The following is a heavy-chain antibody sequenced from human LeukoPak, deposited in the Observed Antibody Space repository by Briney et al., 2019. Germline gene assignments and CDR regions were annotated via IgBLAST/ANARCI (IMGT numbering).Heavy chain of an antibody. CDR2: IYPGDSAT. V-gene: IGHV5-51*01. Sequence: PGESLKIPCKGSGYSFSTYWVAWVRQRPGKGLEWMGIIYPGDSATRYSPSFQGQVTISADKSINTAYLQWSSLKASDTAMYYCARGGYCSGGSCYSEDWFDSWGQGTLVTVSS. CDR3: ARGGYCSGGSCYSEDWFDS. D-gene: IGHD2-15*01. CDR1: GYSFSTYW. J-gene: IGHJ5*01.